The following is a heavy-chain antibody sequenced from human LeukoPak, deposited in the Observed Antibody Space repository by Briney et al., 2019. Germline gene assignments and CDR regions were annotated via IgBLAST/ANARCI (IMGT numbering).Heavy chain of an antibody. J-gene: IGHJ4*02. CDR3: ARGTAVAGTFDY. V-gene: IGHV4-31*11. D-gene: IGHD6-19*01. Sequence: SETLSLTCAVYGGSFSGYYWSWIRQHPGKGLEWIGYIYYSGSTYYNPSLKSRVTISVDTSKNQFSLKLSSVTAADTAVYYCARGTAVAGTFDYWGQGTLVTVSS. CDR2: IYYSGST. CDR1: GGSFSGYY.